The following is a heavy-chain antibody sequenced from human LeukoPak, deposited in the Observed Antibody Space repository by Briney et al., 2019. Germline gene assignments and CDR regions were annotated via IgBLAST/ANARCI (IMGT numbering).Heavy chain of an antibody. CDR2: ISSSSSYI. D-gene: IGHD4-17*01. J-gene: IGHJ3*02. CDR3: ARAGTVDAFDI. CDR1: GFTFSIYA. V-gene: IGHV3-21*01. Sequence: PGGSLRLSCAASGFTFSIYAMSWVRQAPGKGLEWVSSISSSSSYIYYADSVKGRFTISRDNAKNSLYLQMNSLRAEDTAVYYCARAGTVDAFDIWGQGTMVTVSS.